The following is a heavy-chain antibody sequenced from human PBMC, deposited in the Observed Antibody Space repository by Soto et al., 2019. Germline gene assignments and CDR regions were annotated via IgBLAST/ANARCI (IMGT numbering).Heavy chain of an antibody. CDR1: GFTFSSYE. J-gene: IGHJ3*02. V-gene: IGHV3-48*03. CDR3: ARDGGEYQLLSGREVYDAFDI. D-gene: IGHD2-2*01. Sequence: EVQLVESGGGLVQPGGSLRLSCEASGFTFSSYEMNWVRQAPGKGLEWVSYISSSGSTIYYADSVKGRFTISRDNAKNSLYLQMNSLRAEDTAVYYCARDGGEYQLLSGREVYDAFDIWGQGTMVTVSS. CDR2: ISSSGSTI.